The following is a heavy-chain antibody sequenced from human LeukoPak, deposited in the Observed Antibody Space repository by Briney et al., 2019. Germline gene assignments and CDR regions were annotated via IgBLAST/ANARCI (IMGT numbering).Heavy chain of an antibody. V-gene: IGHV3-11*04. J-gene: IGHJ3*02. CDR1: GFTFSDYY. CDR3: ASSTALDAFDI. Sequence: GGSLRLSCAASGFTFSDYYMSWIRQAPGKGLEWVSYISNSGSTIYYADSVKGRFTISRDNAKNSLYLQMNSLRAEDTAVYYCASSTALDAFDIWGQGTMVTVSS. CDR2: ISNSGSTI. D-gene: IGHD2-2*01.